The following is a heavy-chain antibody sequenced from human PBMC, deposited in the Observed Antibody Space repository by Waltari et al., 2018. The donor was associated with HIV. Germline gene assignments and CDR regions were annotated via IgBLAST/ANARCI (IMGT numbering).Heavy chain of an antibody. CDR2: INPNSGGT. J-gene: IGHJ5*02. D-gene: IGHD6-13*01. CDR3: ARRIAAAGIHNWFDP. V-gene: IGHV1-2*02. Sequence: QLQLVQSGAEVKKSGASVKVSCKASGYTFTGYYMHWVRQAPGQGLEWMGWINPNSGGTKYAEKFQGRVTMTRDTSISTAYMELSRLRSDDTAIYYCARRIAAAGIHNWFDPWGQGTLVTVSS. CDR1: GYTFTGYY.